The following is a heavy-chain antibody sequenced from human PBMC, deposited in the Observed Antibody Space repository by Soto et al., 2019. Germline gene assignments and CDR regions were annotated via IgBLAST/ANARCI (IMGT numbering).Heavy chain of an antibody. D-gene: IGHD2-21*01. CDR1: GFTFSSFG. Sequence: QVQLVESGGGVVQPGRSLRLSCAASGFTFSSFGMHWVRQAPGKGLEWVALIWFDGSNKNYADSVKGRFTISRDNSKNKLSLQMTSLRAEDTAVYYCARKVGMEFDYWGQGTQVTVSS. V-gene: IGHV3-33*01. CDR3: ARKVGMEFDY. J-gene: IGHJ4*02. CDR2: IWFDGSNK.